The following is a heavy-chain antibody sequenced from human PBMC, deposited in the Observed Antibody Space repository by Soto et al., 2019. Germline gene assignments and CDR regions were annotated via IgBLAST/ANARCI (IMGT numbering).Heavy chain of an antibody. D-gene: IGHD6-19*01. V-gene: IGHV1-69*01. CDR2: IITMFNTA. Sequence: QVQLVQSGAEIKKPASSVKVSCKASGGSDVFNNYPVSLVRQAPGQELEWMGAIITMFNTADYAQRFLGRVTITADEFTRTVYMELTSLASDDTAVYYCARHYPTAVSGAGWFDTWGQGTLVTVSS. CDR3: ARHYPTAVSGAGWFDT. CDR1: GGSDVFNNYP. J-gene: IGHJ5*02.